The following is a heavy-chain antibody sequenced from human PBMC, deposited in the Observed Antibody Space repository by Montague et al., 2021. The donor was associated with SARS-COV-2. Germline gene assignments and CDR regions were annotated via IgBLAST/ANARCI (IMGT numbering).Heavy chain of an antibody. CDR1: GGSISSSSYY. Sequence: SETLSLTCTVSGGSISSSSYYWGWIRQPPGKGLEWMGSIYYSGSTYYNPSLKSRVTISVDTSKNQFSLKLSSVTAADTAVYYCARLPDLLLWFGEALDYWGQGTLVTVSS. D-gene: IGHD3-10*01. CDR3: ARLPDLLLWFGEALDY. V-gene: IGHV4-39*01. J-gene: IGHJ4*02. CDR2: IYYSGST.